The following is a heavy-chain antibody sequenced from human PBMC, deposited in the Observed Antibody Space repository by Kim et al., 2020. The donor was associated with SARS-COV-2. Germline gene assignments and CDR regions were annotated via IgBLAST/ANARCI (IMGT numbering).Heavy chain of an antibody. D-gene: IGHD6-13*01. CDR2: ISSSSSYI. V-gene: IGHV3-21*01. Sequence: GGSLRLSCAASGFTFSSYSMNWVRQAPGKGLEWVSSISSSSSYIYYADSVKGRFTISRDNAKNSLYLQMNSLRAEDTAVYYCARDGDSSSWYGRGYYYYGMDVWGQGTTVTVSS. CDR3: ARDGDSSSWYGRGYYYYGMDV. J-gene: IGHJ6*02. CDR1: GFTFSSYS.